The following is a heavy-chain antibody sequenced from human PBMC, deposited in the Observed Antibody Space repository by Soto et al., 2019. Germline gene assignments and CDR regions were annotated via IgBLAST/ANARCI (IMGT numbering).Heavy chain of an antibody. J-gene: IGHJ6*02. CDR3: ARDPRLHYYGSGSYLKYYYGMDV. CDR1: GYTFTSYG. CDR2: ISAYNGNT. D-gene: IGHD3-10*01. Sequence: QVQLVQSGAEVKKPGASVKVSCKASGYTFTSYGISWVRQAPGQGLEWMGWISAYNGNTNYAQKLQGRVTMTTDTSTSTAYMELRSLRSDDTAVYYCARDPRLHYYGSGSYLKYYYGMDVWGQGTTVTVSS. V-gene: IGHV1-18*01.